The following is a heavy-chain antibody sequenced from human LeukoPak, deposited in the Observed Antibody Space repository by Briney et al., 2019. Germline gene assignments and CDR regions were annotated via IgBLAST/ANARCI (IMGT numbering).Heavy chain of an antibody. V-gene: IGHV3-30*04. J-gene: IGHJ4*02. D-gene: IGHD3-10*01. Sequence: GRSLRLSCAASGFTFSSYAMHWVRQAPGKGLEWVAVISYDGSNKYYADSVKGRFTISRDNSKSTLYLQMNSLRAEDTAVYYCARITWTGSGSYFDYWGQGTLVTVSS. CDR2: ISYDGSNK. CDR1: GFTFSSYA. CDR3: ARITWTGSGSYFDY.